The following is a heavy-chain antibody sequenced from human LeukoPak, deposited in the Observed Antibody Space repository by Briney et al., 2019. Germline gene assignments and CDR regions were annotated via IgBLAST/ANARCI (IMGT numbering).Heavy chain of an antibody. Sequence: PSETLSLTCAVYGGSFSGYYWSWIRQPAGKGLEWIGRIYTSGSTNYNPSLKSRVTMSVDTSKNQFSLKLSSVTAADTAVYYCARAVPLWSFDYWGQGTLVTVSS. CDR3: ARAVPLWSFDY. J-gene: IGHJ4*02. D-gene: IGHD3-10*01. CDR2: IYTSGST. V-gene: IGHV4-59*10. CDR1: GGSFSGYY.